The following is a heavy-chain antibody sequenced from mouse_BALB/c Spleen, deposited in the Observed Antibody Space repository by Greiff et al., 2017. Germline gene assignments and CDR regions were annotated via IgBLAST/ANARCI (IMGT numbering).Heavy chain of an antibody. CDR3: ANGGYGNYFDY. V-gene: IGHV1-63*02. J-gene: IGHJ2*01. Sequence: VQLQQSGAELVRPGTSVKISCKASGYTFTNYWLGWVKQRPGHGLEWIGDIYPGGGSTNYNEKFKGKATLTADTSSSTAYMQLSSLTSEDSAVYFCANGGYGNYFDYWGQGTTLTVSS. CDR1: GYTFTNYW. D-gene: IGHD2-10*02. CDR2: IYPGGGST.